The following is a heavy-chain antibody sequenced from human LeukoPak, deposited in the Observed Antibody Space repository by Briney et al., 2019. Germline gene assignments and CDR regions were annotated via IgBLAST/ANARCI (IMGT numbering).Heavy chain of an antibody. CDR1: GGSISSYY. Sequence: SETLSLTCTVSGGSISSYYWSWIRQPPGKGLEWIGYIYYSGSTNYNPSLKSRVTISVDTSKNQFSLKLSSVTAADTAVYYCARHGDCGGDCYSFPPDIDYWGQGTLVTVSS. V-gene: IGHV4-59*08. D-gene: IGHD2-21*02. J-gene: IGHJ4*02. CDR2: IYYSGST. CDR3: ARHGDCGGDCYSFPPDIDY.